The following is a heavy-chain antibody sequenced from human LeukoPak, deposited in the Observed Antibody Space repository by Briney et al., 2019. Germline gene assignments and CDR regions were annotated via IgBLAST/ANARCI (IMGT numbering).Heavy chain of an antibody. CDR3: ARGVNALDI. J-gene: IGHJ3*02. CDR2: INEDGSEM. Sequence: GGSLRLSCAASGFTFSSYWMTWVRQAPGKGLEWVANINEDGSEMYHVDSVKGRSTISRDNTKNSLFLQMNSLRAEDTAVYYCARGVNALDIWGQGTMVTVSS. CDR1: GFTFSSYW. V-gene: IGHV3-7*03.